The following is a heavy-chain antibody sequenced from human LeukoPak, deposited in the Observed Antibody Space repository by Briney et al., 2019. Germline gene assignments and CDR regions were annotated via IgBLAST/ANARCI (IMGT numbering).Heavy chain of an antibody. D-gene: IGHD3-22*01. CDR3: ARTYYYDSSGYYYVSPNWFDP. V-gene: IGHV4-30-4*01. CDR1: GGSISSGDYY. CDR2: IYYSGST. Sequence: PSETLSLTCTVSGGSISSGDYYWSWIRQPPGKGLEWIGYIYYSGSTYYNPSLKSRVTISVDTSKNQFSLKLSSVTAADTAVYYCARTYYYDSSGYYYVSPNWFDPWGQGTLVTVSS. J-gene: IGHJ5*02.